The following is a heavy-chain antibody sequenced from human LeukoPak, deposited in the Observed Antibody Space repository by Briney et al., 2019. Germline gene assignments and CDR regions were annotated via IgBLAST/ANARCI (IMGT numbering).Heavy chain of an antibody. V-gene: IGHV5-51*01. CDR1: GYSLTSYW. CDR3: ARQYCSTTNCPFDY. Sequence: GESLKISCKGSGYSLTSYWIGWVRQRPGKGLEWMGIIYPGDSVTRYSPSFQGQVTMSADKSISTAYLQRSSLKASDTAMYYCARQYCSTTNCPFDYWGQGTLVTVSS. J-gene: IGHJ4*02. D-gene: IGHD2-2*01. CDR2: IYPGDSVT.